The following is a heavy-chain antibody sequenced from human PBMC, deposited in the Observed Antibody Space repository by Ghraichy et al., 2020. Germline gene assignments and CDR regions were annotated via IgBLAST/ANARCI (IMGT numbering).Heavy chain of an antibody. CDR2: ISASGRST. J-gene: IGHJ4*02. Sequence: GGSLRLSCAASGFTFTSFDMAWVRQAPGKGLEWVSTISASGRSTYYADSVKGRLTISRDNSRNTFHFQMSSLRAEDTAIYYCAKVGPSYGSGSFFDYWGQGALVIVSS. CDR1: GFTFTSFD. V-gene: IGHV3-23*01. D-gene: IGHD3-10*01. CDR3: AKVGPSYGSGSFFDY.